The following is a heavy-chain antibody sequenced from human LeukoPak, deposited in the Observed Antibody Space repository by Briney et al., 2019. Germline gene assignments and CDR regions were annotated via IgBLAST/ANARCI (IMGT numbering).Heavy chain of an antibody. CDR1: GYTFTGYY. D-gene: IGHD3-10*01. CDR2: INPNSGGT. V-gene: IGHV1-2*02. Sequence: ASVKLSCKASGYTFTGYYIHWVRQAPGQGLEWMGWINPNSGGTNYAQKFQGRVTMTRDISTAYVELSRLRSDDTAVYYCGTGSGTYSPYYWGQGTLVTVSS. J-gene: IGHJ4*02. CDR3: GTGSGTYSPYY.